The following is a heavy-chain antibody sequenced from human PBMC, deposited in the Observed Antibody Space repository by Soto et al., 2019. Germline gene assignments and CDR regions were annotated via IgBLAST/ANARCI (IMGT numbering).Heavy chain of an antibody. CDR2: ISGSGDST. Sequence: SLRLSCAASGFTFSTYAMNWVRQAPGKGLEWVSGISGSGDSTYYADSVKGRFTVSRDNSKNTLYLQMNSLRAEDTAVFYCAKERSSGWSLDYWGQGTLVTVSS. J-gene: IGHJ4*02. V-gene: IGHV3-23*01. CDR1: GFTFSTYA. D-gene: IGHD6-19*01. CDR3: AKERSSGWSLDY.